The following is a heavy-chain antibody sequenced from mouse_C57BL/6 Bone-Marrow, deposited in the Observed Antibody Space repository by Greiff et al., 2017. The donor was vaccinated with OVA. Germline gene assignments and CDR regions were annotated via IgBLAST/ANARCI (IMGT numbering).Heavy chain of an antibody. CDR3: TITTVVAPYAMDY. D-gene: IGHD1-1*01. CDR1: GFTFSNYW. Sequence: EVQLQESGGGLVQPGGSMKLSCVASGFTFSNYWMNWVRQSPEKGLEWVAQIRLKSDNYATHYAESVKGRFTISRDDSKSSVYLQMNNLRAEDTGIYYCTITTVVAPYAMDYWGQGTSVTVSS. J-gene: IGHJ4*01. V-gene: IGHV6-3*01. CDR2: IRLKSDNYAT.